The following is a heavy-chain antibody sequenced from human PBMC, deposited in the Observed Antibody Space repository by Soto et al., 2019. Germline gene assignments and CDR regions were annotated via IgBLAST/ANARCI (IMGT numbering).Heavy chain of an antibody. CDR2: IYYSGST. Sequence: PSETLSLTCTVSGGSVSSGSYYWSWIRQPPGKGLEWIGYIYYSGSTNYNPSLKSRVTISVDTSKNQFSLKLSSVTAADTAVYYCAREGTYYYDSSGYSNFDYWGQGTLVTVSS. J-gene: IGHJ4*02. V-gene: IGHV4-61*01. CDR1: GGSVSSGSYY. D-gene: IGHD3-22*01. CDR3: AREGTYYYDSSGYSNFDY.